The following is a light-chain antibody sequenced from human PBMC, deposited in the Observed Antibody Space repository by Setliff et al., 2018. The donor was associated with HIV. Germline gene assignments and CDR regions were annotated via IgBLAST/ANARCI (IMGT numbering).Light chain of an antibody. V-gene: IGLV2-8*01. J-gene: IGLJ1*01. CDR2: EVS. CDR1: SSDVGGYNY. CDR3: SSYAGSSYV. Sequence: QSALTQPPSASGSPGQSVTISCTGTSSDVGGYNYVSWYQQYPGKAPKLMIYEVSKRPSGVPDRFSGSKSGNTASLTVSGLQAEDEADYYCSSYAGSSYVFGTGTKVTVL.